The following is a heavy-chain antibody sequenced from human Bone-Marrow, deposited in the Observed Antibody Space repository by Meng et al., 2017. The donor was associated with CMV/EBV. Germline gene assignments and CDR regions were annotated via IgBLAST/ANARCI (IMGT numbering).Heavy chain of an antibody. D-gene: IGHD2-2*01. Sequence: LSCAVHGGSSSGYYWSWIRQPPGKGLEWIGEINQSGSTNYNPSLKSRVTISVDTSKNQFSLKLSAVTAADTAVYYCARTNIVVVPAAVRYDYYGMDVWGQGTMVTVSS. V-gene: IGHV4-34*01. CDR1: GGSSSGYY. J-gene: IGHJ6*02. CDR3: ARTNIVVVPAAVRYDYYGMDV. CDR2: INQSGST.